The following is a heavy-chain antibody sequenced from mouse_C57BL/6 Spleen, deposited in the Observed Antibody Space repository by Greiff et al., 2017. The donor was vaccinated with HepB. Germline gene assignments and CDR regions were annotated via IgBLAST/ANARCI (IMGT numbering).Heavy chain of an antibody. CDR3: ASARELTDAMDY. J-gene: IGHJ4*01. D-gene: IGHD1-1*01. Sequence: QVQLQQSGAQLAKPGASVKLSCKASGYTFTSYWMLWVKQRPGQGLEWIGYINPSSGYTKYNQKFKDKATLTADKSSSTAYMQLSSLTYEDSAVYYCASARELTDAMDYWGQGTSVTVSS. V-gene: IGHV1-7*01. CDR2: INPSSGYT. CDR1: GYTFTSYW.